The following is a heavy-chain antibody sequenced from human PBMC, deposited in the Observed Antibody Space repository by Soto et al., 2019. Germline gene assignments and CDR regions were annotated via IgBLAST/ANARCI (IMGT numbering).Heavy chain of an antibody. D-gene: IGHD2-2*01. Sequence: GGSLRLSCAASGFTFISYEMNWVRQAPGKGLEWVSYISGGGTTIYYADSVKGRFTISRDNAKNSLYLQMNSLRAEDTAVYYCARVPAAHSMDVWGQGTTVTVSS. CDR1: GFTFISYE. CDR3: ARVPAAHSMDV. J-gene: IGHJ6*02. V-gene: IGHV3-48*03. CDR2: ISGGGTTI.